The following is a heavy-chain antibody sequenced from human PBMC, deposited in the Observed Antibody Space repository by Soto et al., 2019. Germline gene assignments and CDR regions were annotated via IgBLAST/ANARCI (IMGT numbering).Heavy chain of an antibody. J-gene: IGHJ6*02. D-gene: IGHD3-16*01. V-gene: IGHV3-74*01. Sequence: EVQLVESGGGLVLPGGSLRLSCAASGFNFSRYWMHWVRQAPGKGLVWVSRISSYGSDTHYADSVKGRFTISRDNAKNTLYLQMNSLRADDTAVYYCASNYAYAEGYYWYGIDVWGQGTTVTVSS. CDR3: ASNYAYAEGYYWYGIDV. CDR2: ISSYGSDT. CDR1: GFNFSRYW.